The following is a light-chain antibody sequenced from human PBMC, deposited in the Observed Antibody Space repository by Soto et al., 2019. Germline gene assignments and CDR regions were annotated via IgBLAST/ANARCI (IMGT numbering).Light chain of an antibody. CDR1: QSVSSK. J-gene: IGKJ5*01. Sequence: RESLATVSVPTRERATLCCRASQSVSSKLAWYQQKAGQAPRFLSYDTSTRATGIPGRFSGSGYGKEFTLTISSLQSEDFAVYYCQQYSNWPPITYGQGTGLDIK. V-gene: IGKV3-15*01. CDR2: DTS. CDR3: QQYSNWPPIT.